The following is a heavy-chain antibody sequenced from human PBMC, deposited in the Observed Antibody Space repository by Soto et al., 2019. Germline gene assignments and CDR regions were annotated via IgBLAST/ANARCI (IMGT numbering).Heavy chain of an antibody. J-gene: IGHJ3*02. D-gene: IGHD3-22*01. CDR2: IVVGSGNT. CDR3: AADYYYDSSGYYPHAFDI. CDR1: GFTFTSSA. V-gene: IGHV1-58*01. Sequence: ASVKVSCKASGFTFTSSAVQWVRQARGQRPEWIGWIVVGSGNTNYAQKFQERVTITRDMSTSTAYMELSSLRSEDTAVYYCAADYYYDSSGYYPHAFDIWGQGTMVTVSS.